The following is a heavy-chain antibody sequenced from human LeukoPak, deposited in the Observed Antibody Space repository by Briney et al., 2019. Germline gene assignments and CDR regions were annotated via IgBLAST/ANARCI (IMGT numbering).Heavy chain of an antibody. CDR1: GFTFSSYT. CDR2: ISYDGSNK. D-gene: IGHD6-13*01. Sequence: GGSLRLSCAAYGFTFSSYTMHWVRQAPGKGLEWVAVISYDGSNKYYADSVKGRFTISRDNSKNTLYLQMNSLRAEDTAVYYCARGRVFDYWGQGTLVTVSS. CDR3: ARGRVFDY. J-gene: IGHJ4*02. V-gene: IGHV3-30*04.